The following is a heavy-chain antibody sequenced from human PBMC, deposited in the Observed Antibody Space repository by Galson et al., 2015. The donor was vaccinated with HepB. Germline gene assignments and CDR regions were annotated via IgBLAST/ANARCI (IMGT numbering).Heavy chain of an antibody. D-gene: IGHD4-17*01. CDR1: GGSISSGDYY. V-gene: IGHV4-30-4*01. J-gene: IGHJ4*02. CDR3: ARALDYGERDY. Sequence: TLSLTCTVSGGSISSGDYYWSWIRQPPGKGLEWIGYIYYSGSTYYNPSLKSRVTISVDTSKNQFSLKLSSVTAADTAVYYCARALDYGERDYWGQGTLVTVSS. CDR2: IYYSGST.